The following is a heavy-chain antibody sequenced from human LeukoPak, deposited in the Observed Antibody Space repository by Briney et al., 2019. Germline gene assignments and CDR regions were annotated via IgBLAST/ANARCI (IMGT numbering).Heavy chain of an antibody. D-gene: IGHD5-18*01. V-gene: IGHV3-21*01. Sequence: GGSLRLSCAASGFTFSTYSMNWVRQAPGKGLEWVSSISSSSAYIYYADSVKGRFTISRDNAKDSLYLQMNSLRAEDTAVYYCARASGDTVDTTTMGSYWGQGTLVTVSS. CDR1: GFTFSTYS. J-gene: IGHJ4*02. CDR3: ARASGDTVDTTTMGSY. CDR2: ISSSSAYI.